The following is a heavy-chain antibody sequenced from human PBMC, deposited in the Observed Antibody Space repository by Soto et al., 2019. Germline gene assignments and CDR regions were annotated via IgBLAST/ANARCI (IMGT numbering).Heavy chain of an antibody. CDR1: GYTFTNYA. CDR3: ARQEDERYCSGGRCYYYGLDV. CDR2: INAGNGNT. J-gene: IGHJ6*02. Sequence: QVQLVQSGAEEKKPGASVKVSCKASGYTFTNYAMHWVRQAPGQRLEWMGWINAGNGNTKYSQKFQGRVTITRDTSASTAYMELSSLRSEDTAVYYCARQEDERYCSGGRCYYYGLDVWGQGTTVTVSS. V-gene: IGHV1-3*05. D-gene: IGHD2-15*01.